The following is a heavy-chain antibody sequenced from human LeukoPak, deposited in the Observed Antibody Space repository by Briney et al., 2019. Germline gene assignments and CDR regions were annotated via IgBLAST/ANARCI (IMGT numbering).Heavy chain of an antibody. V-gene: IGHV4-34*01. D-gene: IGHD3-10*01. CDR2: INHSGST. J-gene: IGHJ4*02. CDR3: ARGAMVRGVIVNY. CDR1: GGSFSGYY. Sequence: SETLSLTCAVYGGSFSGYYWSWIRQPPGKGLEWIGEINHSGSTNYNPSLKSRVTISVDTSKNQFSLKLSSVTAADTAVYYCARGAMVRGVIVNYWGQGTLVTVSS.